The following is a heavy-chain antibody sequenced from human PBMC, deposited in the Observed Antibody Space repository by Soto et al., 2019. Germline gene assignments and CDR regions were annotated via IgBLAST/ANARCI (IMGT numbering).Heavy chain of an antibody. J-gene: IGHJ4*02. CDR3: ARATEPVLRYFDWLLFFDY. CDR2: ISSSGSTI. V-gene: IGHV3-48*03. D-gene: IGHD3-9*01. Sequence: PVGSLRLSCAASGFTFSSYEMNWVRQAPGKGLEWVSYISSSGSTIYYADSVKGRFTISRDNAKNSLYLQMNSLRAEDTAAYYCARATEPVLRYFDWLLFFDYWGQGTLVTVSS. CDR1: GFTFSSYE.